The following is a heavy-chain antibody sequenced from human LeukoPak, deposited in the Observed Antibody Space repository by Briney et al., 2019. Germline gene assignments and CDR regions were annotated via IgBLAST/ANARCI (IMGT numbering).Heavy chain of an antibody. Sequence: GGSLRLSCAASGFTFTRYAMSWVPQAPGKGLEWVSAISASGGTTHYADSVKGRFTISRDNSKNTLYLQMNSLRAEDTAVYYCAKDSYGALDYWGQGTLVTVSS. D-gene: IGHD4-17*01. V-gene: IGHV3-23*01. J-gene: IGHJ4*02. CDR3: AKDSYGALDY. CDR1: GFTFTRYA. CDR2: ISASGGTT.